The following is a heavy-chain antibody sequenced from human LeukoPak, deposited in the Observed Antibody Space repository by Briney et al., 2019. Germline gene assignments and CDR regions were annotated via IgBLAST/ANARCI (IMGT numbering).Heavy chain of an antibody. J-gene: IGHJ5*02. CDR1: GYTFTSYD. CDR3: ARGRRTSIAEVNWFDP. CDR2: MNPNSGNT. D-gene: IGHD6-6*01. V-gene: IGHV1-8*01. Sequence: GASVKVSCKASGYTFTSYDINWVRQATGQGLEWMGWMNPNSGNTGYAQKFQGRVTMTRNTSISTAYMELSSLRSEDTAVYYCARGRRTSIAEVNWFDPWGQGTLVTVSS.